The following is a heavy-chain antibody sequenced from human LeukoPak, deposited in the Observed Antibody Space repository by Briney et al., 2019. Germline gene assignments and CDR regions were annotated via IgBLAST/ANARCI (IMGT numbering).Heavy chain of an antibody. J-gene: IGHJ3*02. V-gene: IGHV1-18*01. D-gene: IGHD4-17*01. CDR1: GYIFTSYG. Sequence: ASVKVSCKASGYIFTSYGISWVRQAPGQGLEWMGWISAYNGNTNYAQKLQGRVTMTTDTSTSTAYMELRSLRSDDTAVYYCARDAATVTTGGAFDIWGQGTMVTVSS. CDR3: ARDAATVTTGGAFDI. CDR2: ISAYNGNT.